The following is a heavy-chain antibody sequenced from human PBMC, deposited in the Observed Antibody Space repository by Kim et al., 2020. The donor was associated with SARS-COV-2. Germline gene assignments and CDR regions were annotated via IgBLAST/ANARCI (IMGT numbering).Heavy chain of an antibody. V-gene: IGHV6-1*01. CDR1: GDSVSSNSAA. CDR3: ARAGYNWNDEVWPVYYGMDV. Sequence: SQTLSLTCAISGDSVSSNSAAWNWIRQSPSRGLEWLGRTYYRSKWYNDYAVSVKSRITINPDTSKNQFSLQLNSVTPEDTAVYYCARAGYNWNDEVWPVYYGMDVWGQGTTVTVSS. D-gene: IGHD1-1*01. J-gene: IGHJ6*02. CDR2: TYYRSKWYN.